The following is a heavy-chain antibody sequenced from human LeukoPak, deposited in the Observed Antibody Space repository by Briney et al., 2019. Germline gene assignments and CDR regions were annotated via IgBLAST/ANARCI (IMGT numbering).Heavy chain of an antibody. J-gene: IGHJ6*02. V-gene: IGHV1-69*05. CDR2: IIPIFGTA. D-gene: IGHD6-13*01. CDR1: GGTFSSYA. Sequence: SVKVSCKASGGTFSSYAISWVRQAPGQGLEWMGGIIPIFGTANYAQKFQGRVTITTDESTSTAYMELSSLRSEDTAVYYCARVRSAAGPGYYYGMDVWGQGTTVTVSS. CDR3: ARVRSAAGPGYYYGMDV.